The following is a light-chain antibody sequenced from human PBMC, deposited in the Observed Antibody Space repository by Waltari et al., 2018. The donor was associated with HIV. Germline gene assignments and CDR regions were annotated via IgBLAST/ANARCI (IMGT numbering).Light chain of an antibody. Sequence: QSVLTQPPSVSGAPGQRVTISCTGSSSNIGAGYDVHWYRQLPGTAPKLLINAKNNRPSGVPDRFAGSKSVTSASLAITGLQAEDEADYYCQSYDSSLNGYVFGTGTLVTVL. V-gene: IGLV1-40*01. CDR3: QSYDSSLNGYV. CDR1: SSNIGAGYD. J-gene: IGLJ1*01. CDR2: AKN.